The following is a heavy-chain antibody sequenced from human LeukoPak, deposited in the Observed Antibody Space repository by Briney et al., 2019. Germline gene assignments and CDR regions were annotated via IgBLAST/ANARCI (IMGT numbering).Heavy chain of an antibody. CDR3: ARAVTYYYDSSGYYYNNY. V-gene: IGHV3-7*01. CDR1: GFTFSRHL. Sequence: GGSLRLSCAASGFTFSRHLMSWVRQAPGKGLEWVANIKQDGSEKYYVDSVKGRFTISRDNAKNSLYLQMNSLRAEDTAVYYCARAVTYYYDSSGYYYNNYWGQGTLVTVSS. CDR2: IKQDGSEK. D-gene: IGHD3-22*01. J-gene: IGHJ4*02.